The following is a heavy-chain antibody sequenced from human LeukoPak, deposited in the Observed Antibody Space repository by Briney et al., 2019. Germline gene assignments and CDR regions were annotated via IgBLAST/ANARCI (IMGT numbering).Heavy chain of an antibody. CDR1: GFIFTTYG. CDR2: ISFDGRDE. J-gene: IGHJ4*02. D-gene: IGHD4-17*01. Sequence: GKSLRLSCTASGFIFTTYGFHWVRQAPGKGLEWLALISFDGRDEYSSDSLKGRFTVSRDDSEKTVFLQMDNLTFDDTAVYYCAKEGLTMGHNYGAALDIWGQGTLVTVSS. V-gene: IGHV3-30*18. CDR3: AKEGLTMGHNYGAALDI.